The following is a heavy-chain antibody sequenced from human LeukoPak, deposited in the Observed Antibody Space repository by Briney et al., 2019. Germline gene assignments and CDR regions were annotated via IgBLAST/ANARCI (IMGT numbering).Heavy chain of an antibody. CDR1: GFTFSSYG. CDR2: IRYDGSNK. V-gene: IGHV3-30*02. D-gene: IGHD4-23*01. Sequence: GGSLRLSCAASGFTFSSYGMHWVRQAPGKGLEWVAFIRYDGSNKYYADSVKGRFTISRDNSKNTLYLQMNSLRAEDTAVYYCANDYGGWDDAFDIWGQGTMVTVSS. J-gene: IGHJ3*02. CDR3: ANDYGGWDDAFDI.